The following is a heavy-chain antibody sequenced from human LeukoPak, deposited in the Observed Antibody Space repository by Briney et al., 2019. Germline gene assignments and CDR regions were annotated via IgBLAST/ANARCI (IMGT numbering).Heavy chain of an antibody. J-gene: IGHJ4*02. V-gene: IGHV1-46*01. CDR3: ARGPAGDYFDY. D-gene: IGHD2-2*01. CDR2: INPSGGST. Sequence: ASVKVSCKASGYTFTSYYMHWVRQAPGQGLEWMGIINPSGGSTSYAQKFRGRVTMTRDTSTSTVYMELSSLRSEGTAVYYCARGPAGDYFDYWGQGTLVTVSS. CDR1: GYTFTSYY.